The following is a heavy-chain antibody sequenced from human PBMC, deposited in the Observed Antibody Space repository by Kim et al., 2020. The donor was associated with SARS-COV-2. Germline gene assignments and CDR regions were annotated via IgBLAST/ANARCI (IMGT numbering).Heavy chain of an antibody. CDR1: GFAFNTYG. J-gene: IGHJ4*02. CDR2: ISANSAST. V-gene: IGHV3-23*01. CDR3: AKEIGGPTFDY. Sequence: GGSLRLSCAASGFAFNTYGMNWVRQAPGKGLEWVSGISANSASTSYANSVMGRFTISRDNSKNTLYLQLNSLRAEDTAVYYCAKEIGGPTFDYWGQGTLVPVSS. D-gene: IGHD2-15*01.